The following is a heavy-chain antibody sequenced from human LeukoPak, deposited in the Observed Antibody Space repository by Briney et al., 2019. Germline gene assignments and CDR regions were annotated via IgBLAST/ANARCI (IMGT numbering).Heavy chain of an antibody. CDR2: INSDGGST. V-gene: IGHV3-74*01. Sequence: GGSLRLSCAASGFTFSSYWMHWVRQAPGKGLVWVSRINSDGGSTIHADSVKGRFTISRDNAKNTLYLQMNSLRAEDTAVYYCAREEFATIDYWGQGTLVTVSS. CDR1: GFTFSSYW. J-gene: IGHJ4*02. CDR3: AREEFATIDY.